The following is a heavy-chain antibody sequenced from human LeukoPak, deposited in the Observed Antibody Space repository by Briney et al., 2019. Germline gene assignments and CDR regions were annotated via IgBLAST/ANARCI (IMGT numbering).Heavy chain of an antibody. CDR1: GGSFSDYS. Sequence: SQTLSLACAVYGGSFSDYSWTWIRQPPGKGLEWIGEINHSGGTSHNPSLMSRVIMSVDTSKNQFSLKVSSVTAADTAVYYCARGSRLQLYAYYYYYYMDVWGKGTTVTVSS. CDR3: ARGSRLQLYAYYYYYYMDV. V-gene: IGHV4-34*01. CDR2: INHSGGT. J-gene: IGHJ6*03. D-gene: IGHD2/OR15-2a*01.